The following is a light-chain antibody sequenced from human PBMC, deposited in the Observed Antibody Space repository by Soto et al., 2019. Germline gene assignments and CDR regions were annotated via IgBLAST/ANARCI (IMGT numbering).Light chain of an antibody. CDR3: QQYNNWPPTWT. V-gene: IGKV3-15*01. CDR1: QSITNN. CDR2: GAS. J-gene: IGKJ1*01. Sequence: EIVMTQSPATLSVSPWESATLSCRAIQSITNNLAWYQQKPGQAPRLLIYGASTRATGFPARFSGSGSGTEFTLTISSLQSEDFAVYYCQQYNNWPPTWTFGQGTKVDIK.